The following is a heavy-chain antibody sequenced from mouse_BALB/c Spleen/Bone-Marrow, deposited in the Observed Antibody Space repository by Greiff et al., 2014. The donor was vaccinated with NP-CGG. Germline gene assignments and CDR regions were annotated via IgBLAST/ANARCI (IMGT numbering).Heavy chain of an antibody. J-gene: IGHJ3*01. V-gene: IGHV14-3*02. CDR2: IDPANGNT. CDR1: GFNIKDTY. CDR3: AFYYYGSSLFAY. Sequence: VQLKHSGAELVKPGASVKLSCTASGFNIKDTYMHWVKQRPEQGLEWIGRIDPANGNTKYDPKFQGKATITADTPSNTAYLQLSSLTSEDTAVYYCAFYYYGSSLFAYWGQGTLVTVSA. D-gene: IGHD1-1*01.